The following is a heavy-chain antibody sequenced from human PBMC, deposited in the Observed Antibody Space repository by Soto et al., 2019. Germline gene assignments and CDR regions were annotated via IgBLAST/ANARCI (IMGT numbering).Heavy chain of an antibody. CDR3: ARGPRSSCRYTSDF. CDR2: INPNSGDT. Sequence: QVQLVQSGAEVKRPGASVKVSCRASGYTFTDFFLHWVRQAPGQGLEWMGWINPNSGDTNYAQNFQRLFTMTRASAISTAYMEVSRLTSADTALYYCARGPRSSCRYTSDFWGQGTLVTVSS. V-gene: IGHV1-2*04. D-gene: IGHD6-19*01. J-gene: IGHJ4*02. CDR1: GYTFTDFF.